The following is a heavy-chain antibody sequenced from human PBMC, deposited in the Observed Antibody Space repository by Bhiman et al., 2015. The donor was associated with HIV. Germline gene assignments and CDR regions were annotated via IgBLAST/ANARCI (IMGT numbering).Heavy chain of an antibody. Sequence: EVQLVESGGDLVQPAGSLRLSCAASGFTFSSFAMHWVRQAPGKGLEYVSAISSNGGSTYYANSVKGRFTISRDNSKNTLYLQMNSLRVEDTAVYYCARGYTYGHGRLGFDYWGQGTLVTVSS. V-gene: IGHV3-64*01. CDR3: ARGYTYGHGRLGFDY. CDR2: ISSNGGST. J-gene: IGHJ4*02. CDR1: GFTFSSFA. D-gene: IGHD5-18*01.